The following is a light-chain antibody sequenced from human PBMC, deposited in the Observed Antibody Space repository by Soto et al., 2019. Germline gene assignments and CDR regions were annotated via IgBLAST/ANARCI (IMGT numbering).Light chain of an antibody. V-gene: IGLV2-23*01. Sequence: QSVLTQPASVSVPPVQSITISCTGTNSDVGSYNLVSWYQQHPGKAPKLMIYEGSKRPSGVSNRFSGSKSGNTASLTISGLQAEDEADYYCCSYAGSSTYVVFGGGTQLTVL. CDR3: CSYAGSSTYVV. CDR2: EGS. J-gene: IGLJ2*01. CDR1: NSDVGSYNL.